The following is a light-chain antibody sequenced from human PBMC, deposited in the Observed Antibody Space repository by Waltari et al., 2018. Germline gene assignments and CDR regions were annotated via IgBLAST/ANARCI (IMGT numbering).Light chain of an antibody. V-gene: IGKV3-15*01. CDR1: PSISSN. J-gene: IGKJ1*01. Sequence: EIVMTQSPATLSVSPGERATLSCRASPSISSNLAWYQQQPGQAPRLLIYGASTRATGIPARFSGSGSGTEFTLTISSLQSEDFAVYYCQQYNNWPRPFGQGTKVEIK. CDR2: GAS. CDR3: QQYNNWPRP.